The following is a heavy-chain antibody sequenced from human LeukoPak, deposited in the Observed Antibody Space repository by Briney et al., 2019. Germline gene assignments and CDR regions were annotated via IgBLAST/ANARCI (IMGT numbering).Heavy chain of an antibody. J-gene: IGHJ1*01. CDR1: GFTFDNYA. Sequence: GGSLRLSCAASGFTFDNYAIHWVRQVPGKSLEWVSLISADGRSTYYADSVKGRFTISRDNSKSSLYLQMRSLTTEDTAVYYCVKDSGWQLLRAEYFQHWGPGTLVTVSS. CDR2: ISADGRST. D-gene: IGHD2-15*01. V-gene: IGHV3-43*02. CDR3: VKDSGWQLLRAEYFQH.